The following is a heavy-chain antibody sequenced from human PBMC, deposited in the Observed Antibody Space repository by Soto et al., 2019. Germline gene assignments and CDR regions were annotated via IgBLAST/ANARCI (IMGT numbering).Heavy chain of an antibody. D-gene: IGHD1-1*01. CDR2: INHSGST. J-gene: IGHJ6*02. CDR3: ARGLDDKDYYYYYGMDV. Sequence: QVQLQQWGAGLLKPSETLSLTCAVYGGPFGGYFWSWIRQPPGKGLEWIGEINHSGSTKYNPSLKSRVTISVDTSKNQISLKMRSVTAADTAVYYCARGLDDKDYYYYYGMDVWSQGTTVTVSS. CDR1: GGPFGGYF. V-gene: IGHV4-34*01.